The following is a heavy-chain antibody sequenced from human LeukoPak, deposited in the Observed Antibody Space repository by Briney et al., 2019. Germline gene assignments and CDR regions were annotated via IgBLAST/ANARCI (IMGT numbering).Heavy chain of an antibody. J-gene: IGHJ5*02. Sequence: SETLSLTCTVYDGSFYWSWIRQPPGKGLEWIGEINHSGSTNYNPSLKSRVTISVDTSKNQFSLKLSSVTAADTAVYYCARDLAAAQGGWFDPWGQGTLVTVSS. V-gene: IGHV4-34*01. CDR1: DGSFY. CDR3: ARDLAAAQGGWFDP. D-gene: IGHD6-13*01. CDR2: INHSGST.